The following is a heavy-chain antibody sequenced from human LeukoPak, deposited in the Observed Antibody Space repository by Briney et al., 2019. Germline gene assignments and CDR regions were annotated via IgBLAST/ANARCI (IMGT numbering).Heavy chain of an antibody. CDR1: GFTFSSYS. V-gene: IGHV3-21*01. Sequence: GGSLRLSCAASGFTFSSYSMNWVRQAPGRGVQWVSSISSSSSYIHYADSVKGGFTISRDNAKNSLYLHMDSLRAEHTAVYYCGTDIVRGVTPIDYWGQGTLVTDSS. CDR2: ISSSSSYI. CDR3: GTDIVRGVTPIDY. J-gene: IGHJ4*02. D-gene: IGHD3-10*01.